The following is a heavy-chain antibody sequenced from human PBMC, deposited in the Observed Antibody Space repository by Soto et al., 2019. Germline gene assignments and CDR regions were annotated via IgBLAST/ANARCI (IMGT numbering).Heavy chain of an antibody. J-gene: IGHJ6*02. D-gene: IGHD3-10*01. Sequence: QVQLQQWGAGLLKPSETLSLTCAVYGGSFSGYYWSWIRQPPGKGLEWIGEINHSGSTNYNPSLKRRVTISVDTSKNQFSLKLSSVSAADTAVYYCATGRGVRGVIITTYYYYGLDVWGQGTTVTVSS. V-gene: IGHV4-34*01. CDR2: INHSGST. CDR3: ATGRGVRGVIITTYYYYGLDV. CDR1: GGSFSGYY.